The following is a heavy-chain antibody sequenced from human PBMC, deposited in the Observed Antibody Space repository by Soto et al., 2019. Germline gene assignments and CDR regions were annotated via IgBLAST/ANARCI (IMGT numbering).Heavy chain of an antibody. CDR1: GFTFSSYA. J-gene: IGHJ4*02. CDR3: AKEGEHSSGWANFGY. V-gene: IGHV3-23*01. D-gene: IGHD6-19*01. Sequence: GGSLRLSCAASGFTFSSYAMSWVRQAPGKGLEWVSAIRGSGGSTYYADSVKGRFTISRDNSKNTLYLQMNSLRAEDTAVYYCAKEGEHSSGWANFGYWGQGTLVTVSS. CDR2: IRGSGGST.